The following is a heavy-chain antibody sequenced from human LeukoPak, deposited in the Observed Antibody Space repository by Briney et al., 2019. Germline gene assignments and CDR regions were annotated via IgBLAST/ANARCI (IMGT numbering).Heavy chain of an antibody. D-gene: IGHD3-16*02. CDR3: ARDKGGVRLGELSNDY. J-gene: IGHJ4*02. V-gene: IGHV3-21*01. CDR1: GFTFSSYS. CDR2: ISSSSSYI. Sequence: GGSLRLSCAASGFTFSSYSMNWVRQAPGKGLEWVSSISSSSSYIYYADSVKGRFTISRDSAKNSLYLQINSLRAEDTAVYYCARDKGGVRLGELSNDYWGQGTLVTVSS.